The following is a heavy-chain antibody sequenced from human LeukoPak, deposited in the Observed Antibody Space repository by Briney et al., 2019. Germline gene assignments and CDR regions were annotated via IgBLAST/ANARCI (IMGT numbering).Heavy chain of an antibody. CDR1: GGSISSGSYY. Sequence: SETLSLTCTVSGGSISSGSYYWSWIRQPAGKGLEWIGRIYTSGSTNYNPSLMSRVTISVDTSKNQFSLKLSSVTAADTAVYYCARETVTTGRYFDYWGQGTLVTVSS. CDR2: IYTSGST. J-gene: IGHJ4*02. D-gene: IGHD4-17*01. CDR3: ARETVTTGRYFDY. V-gene: IGHV4-61*02.